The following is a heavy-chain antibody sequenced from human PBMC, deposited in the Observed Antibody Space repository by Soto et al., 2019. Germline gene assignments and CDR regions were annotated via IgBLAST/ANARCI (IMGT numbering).Heavy chain of an antibody. Sequence: GESLKISCQGSGYSFTTYWISWVRQMPGKGLEWKGKIDPGDSSTNYSPSFRGHLTISVDRSINTAHLQFSSLKAADTVVYYCARLDKWYYNYYGLDVWGQGTMVTVSS. CDR1: GYSFTTYW. J-gene: IGHJ6*02. CDR3: ARLDKWYYNYYGLDV. CDR2: IDPGDSST. V-gene: IGHV5-10-1*01. D-gene: IGHD1-26*01.